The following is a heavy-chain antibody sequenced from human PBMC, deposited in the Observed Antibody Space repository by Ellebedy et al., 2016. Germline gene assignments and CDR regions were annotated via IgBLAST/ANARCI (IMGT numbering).Heavy chain of an antibody. CDR1: GASISSNNW. Sequence: SETLSLTXAVSGASISSNNWWRWIRQSPGRGLEWIGEVYLSGGTNYNPSLKSRVTMSVDKSKNQFSLKLSSVTAADTALYYCARGLDHGGNSWYFDLWGRGTLVTVSS. CDR3: ARGLDHGGNSWYFDL. D-gene: IGHD4-23*01. V-gene: IGHV4-4*02. CDR2: VYLSGGT. J-gene: IGHJ2*01.